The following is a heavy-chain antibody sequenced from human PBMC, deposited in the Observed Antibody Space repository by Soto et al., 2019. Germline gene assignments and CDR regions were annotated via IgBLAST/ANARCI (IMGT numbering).Heavy chain of an antibody. J-gene: IGHJ4*02. CDR1: GGSISDYQ. V-gene: IGHV4-59*01. CDR3: ARMRALWEISPYFDY. D-gene: IGHD3-16*01. Sequence: QVQLQESGPGLVKPSETLSLTCSISGGSISDYQWSWIRQPPGKGLEWIGYIYYSGRTNYNPSLKSRVTISLDTSTKQCSLRLRSVTAADRAVYYCARMRALWEISPYFDYWGQGALVTVSS. CDR2: IYYSGRT.